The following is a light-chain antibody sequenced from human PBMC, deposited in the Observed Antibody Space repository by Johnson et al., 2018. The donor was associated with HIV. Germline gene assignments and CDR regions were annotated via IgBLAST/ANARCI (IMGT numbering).Light chain of an antibody. V-gene: IGLV1-51*01. CDR2: DNN. CDR3: GTWDSSLSAGRKYV. Sequence: HSVLTQPPSVSAAPGQKVTISCSGSSSNIGRNYVSWYQQLPGTAPKLLIFDNNTRPSGIPDRFSGSKSGTSATLGITGLQTGDEADYYCGTWDSSLSAGRKYVFGTGTKVTV. CDR1: SSNIGRNY. J-gene: IGLJ1*01.